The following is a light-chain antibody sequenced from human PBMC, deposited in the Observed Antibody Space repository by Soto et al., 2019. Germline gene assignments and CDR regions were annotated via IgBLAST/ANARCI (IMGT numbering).Light chain of an antibody. Sequence: QSALTQPASVSGSPGQSITISCTGTSSDVGGYNYVSWYQQHPGKAPKLMIYDVSNRPLGVSNRFSGSKSGNTASLTISGLQAGDEDDYYCSAYTSTSTRVFGGGTKVTAL. CDR3: SAYTSTSTRV. J-gene: IGLJ2*01. CDR2: DVS. CDR1: SSDVGGYNY. V-gene: IGLV2-14*01.